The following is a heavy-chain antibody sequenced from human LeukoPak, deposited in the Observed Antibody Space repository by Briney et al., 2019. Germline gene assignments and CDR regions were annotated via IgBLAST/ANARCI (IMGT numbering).Heavy chain of an antibody. V-gene: IGHV3-30*02. D-gene: IGHD2-21*01. CDR1: RFTFSSYG. J-gene: IGHJ4*02. Sequence: GGSLRLSCAASRFTFSSYGMHWVRQAPGKGLEWVAYIQYDGSNEQYADSVKGRFTISRDSSKNTLFLQMNRLRPEDAAVYYCAKAPVTTCRGAYCYPFDYWGQGTLVTVSS. CDR3: AKAPVTTCRGAYCYPFDY. CDR2: IQYDGSNE.